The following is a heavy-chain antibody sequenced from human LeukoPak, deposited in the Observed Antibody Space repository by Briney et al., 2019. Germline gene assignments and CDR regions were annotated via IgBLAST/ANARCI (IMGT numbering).Heavy chain of an antibody. V-gene: IGHV1-69*04. D-gene: IGHD2-2*02. CDR2: IIPILGIA. J-gene: IGHJ5*02. Sequence: SVKVSCKSSGGTFSSYTISWVRQAPGQGLEWMGRIIPILGIANSAQKFQGRVMITADKSTSTAYMELSSLRSEDTAVYYCARDPSGHCSSTSCYNYWFDPWGQGTLVTVSS. CDR3: ARDPSGHCSSTSCYNYWFDP. CDR1: GGTFSSYT.